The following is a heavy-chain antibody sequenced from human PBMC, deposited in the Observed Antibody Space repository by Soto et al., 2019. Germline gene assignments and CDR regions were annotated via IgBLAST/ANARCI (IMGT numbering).Heavy chain of an antibody. CDR1: GYTFTSYY. Sequence: GASVKVSCKASGYTFTSYYMHWVRQAPGQGLEWMGIINPSGGSTSYAQKFQGRVTMTRDTSTSTVYMELSSLRSEDTAVYYCARGEDIVVVPAASVPYYYYYYMDVWGKGTTVTVSS. V-gene: IGHV1-46*03. J-gene: IGHJ6*03. CDR2: INPSGGST. D-gene: IGHD2-2*01. CDR3: ARGEDIVVVPAASVPYYYYYYMDV.